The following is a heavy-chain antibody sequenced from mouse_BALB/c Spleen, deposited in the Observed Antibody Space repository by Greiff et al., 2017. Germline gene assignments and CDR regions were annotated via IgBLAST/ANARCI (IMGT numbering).Heavy chain of an antibody. D-gene: IGHD2-2*01. Sequence: VQLQQSGAELVRPGTSVKVSCKASGYAFTNYLIEWVKQRPGQGLEWIGVINPGSGGTNYNEKFKGKATLTADKSSSTAYMQLSSLTSDDSAVYFCAREGAYGYDGPFAYWGQGTLVTVSA. CDR1: GYAFTNYL. V-gene: IGHV1-54*01. J-gene: IGHJ3*01. CDR3: AREGAYGYDGPFAY. CDR2: INPGSGGT.